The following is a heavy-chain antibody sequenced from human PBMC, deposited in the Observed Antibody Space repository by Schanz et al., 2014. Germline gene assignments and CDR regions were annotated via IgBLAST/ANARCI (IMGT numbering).Heavy chain of an antibody. CDR1: GYTFTSYD. V-gene: IGHV1-2*04. D-gene: IGHD5-12*01. CDR2: INPNSGTT. Sequence: VQLVQSGAEVHKPGASVRVSCKASGYTFTSYDFNWVRQAPGQGLEWMGWINPNSGTTNYAQKFQGWVTMTRDTSISTAYMELSRLKSDDTAVYYCARAFGGYDPAGALDYWGQGTLVTVSS. CDR3: ARAFGGYDPAGALDY. J-gene: IGHJ4*02.